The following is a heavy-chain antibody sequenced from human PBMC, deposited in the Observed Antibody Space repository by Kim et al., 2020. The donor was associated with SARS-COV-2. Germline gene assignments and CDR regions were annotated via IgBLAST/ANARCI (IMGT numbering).Heavy chain of an antibody. CDR2: IYHSGST. CDR3: ARARRDQHYYGMDV. J-gene: IGHJ6*02. CDR1: GGSISSSNW. D-gene: IGHD2-2*01. V-gene: IGHV4-4*02. Sequence: SETLSLTCAVSGGSISSSNWWSWVRQPPGKGLEWIGEIYHSGSTNYNPSLKSRVTISVDKSKNQFSLKLSSVTAADTAVYYCARARRDQHYYGMDVWGQGTTVTVSS.